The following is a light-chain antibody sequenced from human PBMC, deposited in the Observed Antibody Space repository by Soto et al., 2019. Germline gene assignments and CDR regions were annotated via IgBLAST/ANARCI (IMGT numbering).Light chain of an antibody. CDR1: SSDVASYNL. Sequence: QSVLTQPASVSGSPGQSITISCTGTSSDVASYNLVSWYQQHPGKAPKLMIYEGSKRPSGVSNRFSGSKSGNTASLTISGLQAEDEADYYCCSYAGSSLVVFGGGTKLTVL. J-gene: IGLJ2*01. CDR3: CSYAGSSLVV. V-gene: IGLV2-23*01. CDR2: EGS.